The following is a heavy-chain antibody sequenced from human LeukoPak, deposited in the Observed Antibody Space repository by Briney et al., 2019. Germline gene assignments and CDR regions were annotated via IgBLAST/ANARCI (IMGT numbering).Heavy chain of an antibody. Sequence: GGSLRLSCAASGFTFSSYGMHWVSQAPGKGLEWVAFIRYDGSNKYYADSVKGRFTISRDNSKNTLYLQMNSLRAEDTAVYYCAKDRIGGYSYGVDFDYWGQGTLVTVSS. J-gene: IGHJ4*02. V-gene: IGHV3-30*02. CDR1: GFTFSSYG. CDR3: AKDRIGGYSYGVDFDY. CDR2: IRYDGSNK. D-gene: IGHD5-18*01.